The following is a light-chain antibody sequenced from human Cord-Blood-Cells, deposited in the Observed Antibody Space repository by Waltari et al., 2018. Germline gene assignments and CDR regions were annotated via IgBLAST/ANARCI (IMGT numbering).Light chain of an antibody. J-gene: IGLJ3*02. CDR3: QTWGTGIRV. CDR1: SGHSSNA. V-gene: IGLV4-69*01. CDR2: LNSDGSH. Sequence: QLVLTQSPSASASLGASLTLTCTLTSGHSSNAIAWHQQQPEKGPRYLMKLNSDGSHSKGDGIPDRFSGSSSGAERYLTISSLQSEDEADYYCQTWGTGIRVFGGGTKLTVL.